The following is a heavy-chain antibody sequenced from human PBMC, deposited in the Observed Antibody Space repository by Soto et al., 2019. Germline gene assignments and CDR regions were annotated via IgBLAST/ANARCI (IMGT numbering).Heavy chain of an antibody. J-gene: IGHJ4*02. CDR1: GGTFYTYA. D-gene: IGHD2-2*01. V-gene: IGHV1-69*01. CDR3: ARDVSFMTSVFGF. CDR2: ITPMIGTT. Sequence: QVHLVQSGAEVKRPGSSVRVSCRASGGTFYTYAFTWVRQAPGQGLEWMGGITPMIGTTKYAQKFHGRVTYSSDESASTAYMELSNLRYDDTAVYYCARDVSFMTSVFGFWGQGTLITVSS.